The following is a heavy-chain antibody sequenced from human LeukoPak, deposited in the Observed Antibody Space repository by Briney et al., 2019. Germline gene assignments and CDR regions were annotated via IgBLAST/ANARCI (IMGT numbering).Heavy chain of an antibody. Sequence: GGSLRLSCEASEFTFSSYEMNWVRQAPGKGLEWVSYIRARGSTIFYADSVKGRFTISRDNSKNSLYLQMDSLRADDTAVYYCARDQRGGYLGFDTWGQGKIVTASP. D-gene: IGHD6-13*01. CDR2: IRARGSTI. V-gene: IGHV3-48*03. J-gene: IGHJ3*02. CDR3: ARDQRGGYLGFDT. CDR1: EFTFSSYE.